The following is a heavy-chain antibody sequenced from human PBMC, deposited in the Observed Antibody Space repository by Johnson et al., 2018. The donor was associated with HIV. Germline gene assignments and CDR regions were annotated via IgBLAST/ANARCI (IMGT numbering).Heavy chain of an antibody. D-gene: IGHD6-6*01. Sequence: VQLVESGGGLIQPGGSLRLSCAASGFTVSSNYMSWVRQAPGKGLEWVSVIYSGGSTGYAASVKGRFTISRDNAKNTLYLQMNSLRAEDTALYYCAKDMEFAIAAKGSAFDIWGQGTMVTVSS. CDR1: GFTVSSNY. CDR3: AKDMEFAIAAKGSAFDI. CDR2: IYSGGST. V-gene: IGHV3-53*01. J-gene: IGHJ3*02.